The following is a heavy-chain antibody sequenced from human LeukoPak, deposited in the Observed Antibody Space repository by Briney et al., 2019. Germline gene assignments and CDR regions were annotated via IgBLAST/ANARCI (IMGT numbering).Heavy chain of an antibody. CDR1: EFTFSSYA. D-gene: IGHD3/OR15-3a*01. V-gene: IGHV3-30*18. CDR2: VSNDGGDK. J-gene: IGHJ4*02. CDR3: AKAHLLDWLLPFDY. Sequence: GGPLRLSCAASEFTFSSYAMHWVCQAPGKGLEWVALVSNDGGDKYYADSVKGRFTISRDNSKNTLYLQMNSLRGEDTGVYYCAKAHLLDWLLPFDYWGQGTLVTVSS.